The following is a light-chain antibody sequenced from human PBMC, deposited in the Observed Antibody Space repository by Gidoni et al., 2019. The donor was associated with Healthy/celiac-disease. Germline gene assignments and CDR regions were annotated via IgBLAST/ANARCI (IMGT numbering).Light chain of an antibody. V-gene: IGKV1-39*01. CDR2: AAS. CDR3: QQSYSTPIT. Sequence: TITCRASQSISSYLNWYQQKPGKAPKLLIYAASSLQSGVPSRFSGSGSGTDFTLTISSLQPEDFATYYCQQSYSTPITYGQGTRLEIK. J-gene: IGKJ5*01. CDR1: QSISSY.